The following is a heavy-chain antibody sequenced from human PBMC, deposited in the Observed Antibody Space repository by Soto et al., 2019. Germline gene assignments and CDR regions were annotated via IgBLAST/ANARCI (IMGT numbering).Heavy chain of an antibody. J-gene: IGHJ4*02. CDR1: GFTFSDYA. CDR2: VSHDGRNT. Sequence: VQLVESGGGVVQPGRSLRLSCAASGFTFSDYAMHWVRQAPGKGLEWVAVVSHDGRNTHYADSVKGRFTISRDSSKNTVSLEITSLRAEDTAVYYCAKAGRQWLLTSDFNYWGQGALVTVSS. V-gene: IGHV3-30*18. CDR3: AKAGRQWLLTSDFNY. D-gene: IGHD6-19*01.